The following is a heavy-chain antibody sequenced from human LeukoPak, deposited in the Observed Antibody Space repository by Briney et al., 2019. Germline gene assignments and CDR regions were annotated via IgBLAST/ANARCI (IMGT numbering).Heavy chain of an antibody. Sequence: PLGSLRLSCAASGFTFSSYWMSWVRQAPGKGLEWVANIKQDGSEKYYVDSVKGRFTISRDNAKNSLYLQMNSLRAEDTAVYYCAKNPRLEGWIYFDSWGQGILVTVSS. V-gene: IGHV3-7*01. CDR2: IKQDGSEK. D-gene: IGHD1-1*01. CDR3: AKNPRLEGWIYFDS. J-gene: IGHJ4*02. CDR1: GFTFSSYW.